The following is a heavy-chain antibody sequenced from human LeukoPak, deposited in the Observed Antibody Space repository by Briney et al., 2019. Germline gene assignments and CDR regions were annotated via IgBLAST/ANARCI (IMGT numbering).Heavy chain of an antibody. CDR2: IYYSGST. CDR1: GGSISSYY. Sequence: SETLSLTCTVSGGSISSYYWSWIRQPPGKGLEWIGYIYYSGSTNYNPSLKSRVTISVDTSKNQFSLKLSSVTAADTAVYYCARPRSTMAASWGQGTLVTVSS. CDR3: ARPRSTMAAS. D-gene: IGHD5/OR15-5a*01. J-gene: IGHJ1*01. V-gene: IGHV4-59*01.